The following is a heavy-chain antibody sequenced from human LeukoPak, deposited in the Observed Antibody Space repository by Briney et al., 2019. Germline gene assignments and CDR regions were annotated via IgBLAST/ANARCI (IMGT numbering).Heavy chain of an antibody. J-gene: IGHJ4*02. CDR1: GFTFSNYA. CDR3: ARDRLVDVPVDRIY. D-gene: IGHD5-12*01. Sequence: GGSLRLSCAASGFTFSNYAMDWVRQAPGKGLEWVSYISSIGTIYYADSVRGRFTISRDNAKNSLYLQMNSLTAEDTAVYYCARDRLVDVPVDRIYWGQGTLVTVSS. V-gene: IGHV3-69-1*01. CDR2: ISSIGTI.